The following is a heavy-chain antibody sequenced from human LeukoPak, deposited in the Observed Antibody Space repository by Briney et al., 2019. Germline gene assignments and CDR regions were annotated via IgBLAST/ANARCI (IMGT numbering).Heavy chain of an antibody. D-gene: IGHD3-22*01. V-gene: IGHV3-9*01. Sequence: PGGSLRLSCAASGFTFDDYAMHWVRQAPGKGLEWVSGISWNSGSIGYADSVKGRFTISRDNAKNSLYLQMNSLRAEDTALYYCAKDSSDSGSYFDYWGQGTLATVSS. CDR3: AKDSSDSGSYFDY. J-gene: IGHJ4*02. CDR1: GFTFDDYA. CDR2: ISWNSGSI.